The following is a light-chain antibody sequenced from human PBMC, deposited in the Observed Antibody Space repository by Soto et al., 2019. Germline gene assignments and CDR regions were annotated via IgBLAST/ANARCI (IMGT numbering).Light chain of an antibody. J-gene: IGKJ1*01. CDR3: QQYGSTPPT. CDR1: QCVTGNY. Sequence: VLTQSPGTLSVSPGERVTVTCGASQCVTGNYLAWYQQKPGQAPRLLIYGASYRATGIPDRFSGSGSGTDFSLTISRLEPEDFAVYCCQQYGSTPPTFGHGTKVDIK. CDR2: GAS. V-gene: IGKV3-20*01.